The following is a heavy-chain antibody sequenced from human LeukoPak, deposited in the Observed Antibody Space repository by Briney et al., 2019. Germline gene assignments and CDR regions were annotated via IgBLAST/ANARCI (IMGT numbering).Heavy chain of an antibody. CDR2: IYYTGST. V-gene: IGHV4-59*12. J-gene: IGHJ4*02. Sequence: SETLSLTCTVSGGSISSYYWSCIRQPPGKGLEWIGYIYYTGSTNYNPSLKSRVTISVDTSKNQFSLKLSSVTAADTAVYYCARGPSGYYSYFDYWGQGTLVTVSS. CDR3: ARGPSGYYSYFDY. CDR1: GGSISSYY. D-gene: IGHD3-22*01.